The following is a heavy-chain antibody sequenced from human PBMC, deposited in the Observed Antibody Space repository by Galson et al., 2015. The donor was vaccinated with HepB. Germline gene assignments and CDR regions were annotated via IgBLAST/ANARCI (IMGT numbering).Heavy chain of an antibody. Sequence: SLRLSCAASGFTFSNAWMNWVRQAPGKGLEWVGRIKSKTDGGTTDYAAPVKGRFTISRDDSKNTLYLQMNSLKTEDTAVYYCTTDPGSNLGRFDYWGQGTLVTVSS. CDR2: IKSKTDGGTT. J-gene: IGHJ4*02. D-gene: IGHD4-11*01. CDR1: GFTFSNAW. CDR3: TTDPGSNLGRFDY. V-gene: IGHV3-15*07.